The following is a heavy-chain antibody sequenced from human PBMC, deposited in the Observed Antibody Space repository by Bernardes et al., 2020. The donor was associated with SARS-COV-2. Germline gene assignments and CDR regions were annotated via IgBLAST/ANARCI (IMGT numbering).Heavy chain of an antibody. CDR3: ARDRIVGGSFYYEYFGMDV. CDR1: GFTFSTYW. J-gene: IGHJ6*02. CDR2: IESDGSSK. D-gene: IGHD1-26*01. V-gene: IGHV3-74*01. Sequence: GGSLRLSCAASGFTFSTYWMHWVRQSPGKGLVWVARIESDGSSKTYADSVKGRFTISRDNAKNTLYLQMNSLRAEDTAVYYCARDRIVGGSFYYEYFGMDVWGQGTTVTVSS.